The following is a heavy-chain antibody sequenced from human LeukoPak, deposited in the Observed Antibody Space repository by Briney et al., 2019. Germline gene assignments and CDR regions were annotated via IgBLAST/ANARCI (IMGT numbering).Heavy chain of an antibody. CDR2: SYSSGST. CDR3: ARGSRYSSGYDYIDH. D-gene: IGHD3-22*01. V-gene: IGHV4-61*02. CDR1: GGSISSGSDY. J-gene: IGHJ4*02. Sequence: SETLSLTCTVSGGSISSGSDYCSWLRQTAGKGLEWIGRSYSSGSTNYNPSLKSRVSISVDTSKNQFSLRLSSVTAADTAVYYCARGSRYSSGYDYIDHWGQGTLVTVSS.